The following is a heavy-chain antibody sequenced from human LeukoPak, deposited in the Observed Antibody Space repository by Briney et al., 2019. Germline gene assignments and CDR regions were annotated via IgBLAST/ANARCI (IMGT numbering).Heavy chain of an antibody. V-gene: IGHV4-4*02. CDR3: SRESGAFCPSGY. CDR2: VSLAGQT. CDR1: GGSISNTNW. J-gene: IGHJ4*02. D-gene: IGHD1-26*01. Sequence: SETLSLTCDVSGGSISNTNWWSWVRQPPGQGLEWIGEVSLAGQTNYNPSLNGRVTMSLDESSNQLSLKLTSVTAADTAIYYCSRESGAFCPSGYWGQGTLVIVPS.